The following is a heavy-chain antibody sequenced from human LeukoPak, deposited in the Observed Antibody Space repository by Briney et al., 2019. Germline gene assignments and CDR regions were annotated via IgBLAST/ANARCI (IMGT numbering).Heavy chain of an antibody. D-gene: IGHD4-17*01. CDR2: INAGNGKT. J-gene: IGHJ4*02. CDR1: GYSFTNYA. CDR3: ARAIWTSTVTTYYFDY. V-gene: IGHV1-3*01. Sequence: ASVPVSCKASGYSFTNYAIQWVRQAPGQRLEWMGWINAGNGKTKYSQNFQGRVTITRDTSASTAYMELSGLRSEDTAVYYCARAIWTSTVTTYYFDYWGQGALVTVSS.